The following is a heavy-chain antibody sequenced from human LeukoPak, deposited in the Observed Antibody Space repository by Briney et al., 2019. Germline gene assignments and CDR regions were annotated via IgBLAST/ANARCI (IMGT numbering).Heavy chain of an antibody. V-gene: IGHV3-30*02. CDR1: GFTFTTYG. Sequence: PGGSLRLSCAASGFTFTTYGMHWVRQTPGKGLEWVAFIQNDEIDKFYADSVKGRFTVSRDNSKNTLYLQMNSLRPEDTAVYYCAKERKLLPFDCWGQGTLVTVSS. CDR3: AKERKLLPFDC. CDR2: IQNDEIDK. J-gene: IGHJ4*02. D-gene: IGHD4-23*01.